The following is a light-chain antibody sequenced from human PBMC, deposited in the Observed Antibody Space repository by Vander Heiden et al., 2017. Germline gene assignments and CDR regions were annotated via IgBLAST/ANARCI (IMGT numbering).Light chain of an antibody. CDR1: NIGSKS. J-gene: IGLJ2*01. V-gene: IGLV3-21*02. Sequence: SYVLTQPPSVSVAPGRKARITWRGNNIGSKSVHWYQQRPGQAPVLFVYDDSDRPSGIPERFSGSNSGNTATLTISRVEAGDEADYYCQVWDSSSDLSLVVFGGGTKLTVL. CDR3: QVWDSSSDLSLVV. CDR2: DDS.